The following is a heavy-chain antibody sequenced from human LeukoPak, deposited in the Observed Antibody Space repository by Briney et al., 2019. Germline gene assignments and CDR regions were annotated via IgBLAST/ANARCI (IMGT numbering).Heavy chain of an antibody. CDR1: GYSFTNYW. CDR3: ARRGVGARGAFDI. V-gene: IGHV5-51*01. CDR2: IYPGDADT. J-gene: IGHJ3*02. D-gene: IGHD1-26*01. Sequence: KTGESLKISCKGSGYSFTNYWIGWVRQMPGKGLEWMGIIYPGDADTRYSPSFQGQVTISADNSISTAYLQWSSLKASDTAMYYCARRGVGARGAFDIWGQGTMVTVSS.